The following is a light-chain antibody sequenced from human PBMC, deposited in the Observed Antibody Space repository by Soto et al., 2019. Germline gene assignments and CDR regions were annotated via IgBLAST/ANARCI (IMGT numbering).Light chain of an antibody. Sequence: QPVLTQSPSASASLGASVKLTCTLSSGHSNYAIAWHQQQSEKGPRYLMKLNSDGSHSKGDGIPDRFSGSSSVAERYLTISSLQSEDEADYYCQTWGSGIVVFGGGTKLTV. CDR3: QTWGSGIVV. V-gene: IGLV4-69*01. J-gene: IGLJ2*01. CDR1: SGHSNYA. CDR2: LNSDGSH.